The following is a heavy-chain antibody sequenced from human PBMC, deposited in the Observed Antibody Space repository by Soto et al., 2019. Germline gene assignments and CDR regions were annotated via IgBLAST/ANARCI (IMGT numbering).Heavy chain of an antibody. CDR3: ARVETCSSTSCYSVFDY. Sequence: EVQLVESGGGLVQPGGSLSLSCAASGFTLSGSWMPWVRQAPGRGLVWVSRINSDGSRTTYADSVKGRFTISRDNAKNTLYLQMNSLRAEDTAVYYCARVETCSSTSCYSVFDYWGQGTLVTVSS. CDR1: GFTLSGSW. J-gene: IGHJ4*02. D-gene: IGHD2-2*01. CDR2: INSDGSRT. V-gene: IGHV3-74*03.